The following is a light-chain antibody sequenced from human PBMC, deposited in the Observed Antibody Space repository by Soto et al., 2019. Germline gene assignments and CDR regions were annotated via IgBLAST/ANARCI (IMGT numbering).Light chain of an antibody. J-gene: IGLJ1*01. CDR3: CSYVSGGTYV. V-gene: IGLV2-23*01. CDR1: NSGVGSSNF. CDR2: ERS. Sequence: QSALTQPASVSGSPGQSITISCTGTNSGVGSSNFVSWYQQHPGRVPKLLISERSNRPSGISNRVSGSKSGNTASLTISGLQAEDEADDCCCSYVSGGTYVVGTGTELTV.